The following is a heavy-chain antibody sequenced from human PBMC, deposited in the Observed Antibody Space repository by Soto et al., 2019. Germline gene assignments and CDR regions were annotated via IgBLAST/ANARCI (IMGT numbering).Heavy chain of an antibody. CDR3: SKGGAGWKPFDY. Sequence: GGSLRLSCAASGFTFSTNAMSWVRQAPGKGLEWVSGVSASGGSTYYADSVKARFTISRDNSRNTLYLQVNSLTAEDTAVYFCSKGGAGWKPFDYWGQGTPVTVSS. CDR1: GFTFSTNA. J-gene: IGHJ4*02. V-gene: IGHV3-23*01. D-gene: IGHD1-1*01. CDR2: VSASGGST.